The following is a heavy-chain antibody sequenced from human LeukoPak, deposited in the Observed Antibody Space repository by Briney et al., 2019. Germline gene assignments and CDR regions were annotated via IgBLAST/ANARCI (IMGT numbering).Heavy chain of an antibody. CDR3: ARFYDSSGYYFTLDAFDI. J-gene: IGHJ3*02. V-gene: IGHV3-21*01. D-gene: IGHD3-22*01. CDR2: ISSSSSYI. Sequence: GGSLRLSCAASGFTFSSYSMNWVRQAPGKGLEWVSSISSSSSYIYYADSVKDRFTISRDNAKNSLYLQMNSLRAEDTAVYYCARFYDSSGYYFTLDAFDIWGQGTMVTVSS. CDR1: GFTFSSYS.